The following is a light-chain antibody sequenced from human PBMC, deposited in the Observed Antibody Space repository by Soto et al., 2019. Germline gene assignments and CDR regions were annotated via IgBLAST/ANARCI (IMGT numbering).Light chain of an antibody. Sequence: DIVMTQSPDSLAVSLGERATINCKSSQSVLYSSNNKNYLAWYQQKPGQPPKLLIYWASTRESGVPDRFSGSGSGTDFTLTFSSVQAEDVAVCYCQQYYSTPLSFGGGTKVEIK. J-gene: IGKJ4*01. CDR3: QQYYSTPLS. V-gene: IGKV4-1*01. CDR2: WAS. CDR1: QSVLYSSNNKNY.